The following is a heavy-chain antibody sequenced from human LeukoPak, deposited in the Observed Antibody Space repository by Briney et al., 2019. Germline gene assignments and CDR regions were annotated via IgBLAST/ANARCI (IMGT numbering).Heavy chain of an antibody. CDR3: ARGGSDVTVGY. D-gene: IGHD1-26*01. V-gene: IGHV3-7*01. J-gene: IGHJ4*02. Sequence: GGSLRLSCAASGFTFSTYWMSWVRQAPGKGLEWVANIKEDGSERDYVDSVRGRFTISRDNAKNSLYLQMNSLRAEDTARYYCARGGSDVTVGYWGEGTLVTVSP. CDR1: GFTFSTYW. CDR2: IKEDGSER.